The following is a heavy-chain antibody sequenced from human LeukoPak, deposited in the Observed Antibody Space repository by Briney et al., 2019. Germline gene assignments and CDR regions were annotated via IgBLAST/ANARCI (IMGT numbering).Heavy chain of an antibody. V-gene: IGHV4-59*08. J-gene: IGHJ4*02. CDR3: AGHHPRNTVDF. CDR2: ISDIGSI. Sequence: SETLSLTCTVSGGSISSYYWSWIRQPPGKGLEWVAYISDIGSINYNPSLKSRVTTSLDTSKNQFSLKLSSVTAADTAVYYCAGHHPRNTVDFWGQGTLVTASS. CDR1: GGSISSYY. D-gene: IGHD2/OR15-2a*01.